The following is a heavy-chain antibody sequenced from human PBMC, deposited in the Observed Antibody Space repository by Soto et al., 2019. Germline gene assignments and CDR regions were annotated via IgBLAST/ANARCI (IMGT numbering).Heavy chain of an antibody. J-gene: IGHJ3*01. D-gene: IGHD2-21*01. CDR3: ARGRGVVIPAGTPDAFDA. Sequence: GSVKVSCKASGYIFNKYGFSCVLQSPLRWLERMGRISAFNGYTNFAQKFQGRVTLTTDTSTNTAYMELSSLRSDDTAIYYCARGRGVVIPAGTPDAFDAWGQGTMVTVSS. CDR2: ISAFNGYT. CDR1: GYIFNKYG. V-gene: IGHV1-18*01.